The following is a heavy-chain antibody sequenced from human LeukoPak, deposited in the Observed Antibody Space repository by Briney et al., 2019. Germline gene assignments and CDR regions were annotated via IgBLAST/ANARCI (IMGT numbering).Heavy chain of an antibody. CDR2: ISVSGGRT. V-gene: IGHV3-23*01. Sequence: GGCLRLSCAASGFTPSSVSMNWVRQAPGNGRGWGSAISVSGGRTYYAAPVKGRFPISRDNSKNTLYLQLNSSTAADTAAYYCAKAVAGYRQYYFDYWGQGTLVTVSS. J-gene: IGHJ4*02. D-gene: IGHD5-18*01. CDR1: GFTPSSVS. CDR3: AKAVAGYRQYYFDY.